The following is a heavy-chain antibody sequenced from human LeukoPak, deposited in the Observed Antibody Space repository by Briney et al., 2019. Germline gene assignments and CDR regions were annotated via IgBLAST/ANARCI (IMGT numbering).Heavy chain of an antibody. CDR2: ISGSGGST. D-gene: IGHD3-9*01. CDR3: AKDHPNYDVLTGYFDY. V-gene: IGHV3-23*01. Sequence: GGSLRLSCAASGFTFSSYAMSWVRQAPGKGLEWVSAISGSGGSTYYADSVKGRFTISRDNSKNTLYLQMNSLRAEDTAVYYCAKDHPNYDVLTGYFDYWGQGTLVTVSS. J-gene: IGHJ4*02. CDR1: GFTFSSYA.